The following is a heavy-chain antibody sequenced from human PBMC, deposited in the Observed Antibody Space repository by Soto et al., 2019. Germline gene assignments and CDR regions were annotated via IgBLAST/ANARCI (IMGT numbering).Heavy chain of an antibody. Sequence: EVQLVESGGGLVKPGGSLRLSCAASGFTFSNAWMSWVRQAPGKGLEWVGRIKSKTDGGTTDYAAPVKGRFTISRDDSKNTLYLQMNSLKTEDTAVYYCTTGQLWLGDAFDIWGQGTMVTVSS. V-gene: IGHV3-15*01. CDR1: GFTFSNAW. J-gene: IGHJ3*02. D-gene: IGHD5-18*01. CDR2: IKSKTDGGTT. CDR3: TTGQLWLGDAFDI.